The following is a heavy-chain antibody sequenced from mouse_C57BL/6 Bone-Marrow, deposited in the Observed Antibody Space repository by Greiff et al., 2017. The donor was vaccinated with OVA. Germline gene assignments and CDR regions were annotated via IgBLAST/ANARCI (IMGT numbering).Heavy chain of an antibody. V-gene: IGHV1-26*01. CDR1: GYTFTDYY. CDR3: ARSELWYFDV. Sequence: VQLQQSGPELVKPGASVKISCKASGYTFTDYYMNWVKQSHGKSLEWIGDINPNNGGTSYNQKFKGKATLTVDKSSSTAYMELRSLTSEDSAVYYCARSELWYFDVWGTGTTVTVSS. CDR2: INPNNGGT. J-gene: IGHJ1*03.